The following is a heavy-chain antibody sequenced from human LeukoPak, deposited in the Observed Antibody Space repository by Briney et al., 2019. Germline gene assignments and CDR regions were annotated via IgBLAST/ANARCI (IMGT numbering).Heavy chain of an antibody. Sequence: ASVKVSCKASGGTFSTYTISWVRQAPGQGLEWMGGIIPIFGTANYAQKLQGRVTITAGESTTTAYMELSSLRSEDTAVYYCARETRDGPPGWGQGTLVTVSS. CDR1: GGTFSTYT. J-gene: IGHJ4*02. CDR2: IIPIFGTA. CDR3: ARETRDGPPG. V-gene: IGHV1-69*13. D-gene: IGHD5-24*01.